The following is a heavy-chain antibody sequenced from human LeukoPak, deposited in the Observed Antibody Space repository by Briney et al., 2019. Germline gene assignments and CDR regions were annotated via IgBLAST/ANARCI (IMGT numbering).Heavy chain of an antibody. CDR2: ISYDGSNK. CDR3: ARARDEWELLWGLPDY. V-gene: IGHV3-30*03. CDR1: GFTFSSYG. J-gene: IGHJ4*02. D-gene: IGHD1-26*01. Sequence: GGSLRLSCAASGFTFSSYGMHWVRQAPGKGLEWVAVISYDGSNKYYVDSVKGRFTISRDNSKNTLYLQMNSLRAEDTAVYYCARARDEWELLWGLPDYWGQGTLVTVSS.